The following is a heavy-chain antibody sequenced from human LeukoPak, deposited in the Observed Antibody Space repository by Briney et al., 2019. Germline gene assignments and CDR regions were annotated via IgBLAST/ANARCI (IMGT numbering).Heavy chain of an antibody. CDR2: IYPGDSDT. Sequence: GESLKISCKGSGYSFTSYWISWVRQMPGKGLEWMGIIYPGDSDTRYSPSFQGQVTISADKSISTAYLQWSSLKASDTAMYYCARGYSGYQHVGGVDYWGQGTLVTVSS. V-gene: IGHV5-51*01. CDR1: GYSFTSYW. J-gene: IGHJ4*02. D-gene: IGHD2-2*01. CDR3: ARGYSGYQHVGGVDY.